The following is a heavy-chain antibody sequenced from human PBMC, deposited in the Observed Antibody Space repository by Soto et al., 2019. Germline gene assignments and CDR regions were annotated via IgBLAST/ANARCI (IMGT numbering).Heavy chain of an antibody. CDR2: VFYTGFT. J-gene: IGHJ4*02. D-gene: IGHD1-20*01. CDR3: ATSQKGYNWNYFDH. Sequence: PSETLSLTCAVSGASISGSYYYWAWLRQSPGKGPEWIGSVFYTGFTSYHPSLESRVSVSVDTSKSQFSLKLSAVTAADTAVYYCATSQKGYNWNYFDHWGQGALVTVSS. V-gene: IGHV4-39*01. CDR1: GASISGSYYY.